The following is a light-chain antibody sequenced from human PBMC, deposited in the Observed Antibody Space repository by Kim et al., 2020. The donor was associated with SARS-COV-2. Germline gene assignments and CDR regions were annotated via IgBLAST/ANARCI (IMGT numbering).Light chain of an antibody. CDR3: TSYTGAGASVV. J-gene: IGLJ2*01. Sequence: QSPPDSSSETSDDVGGYDYVSWYQQHPDKAPKLMIYDVSDRPSGVSDRFSGSKSGNTASLTISWLQTDDEADYYCTSYTGAGASVVFGGVTQLTVL. CDR2: DVS. CDR1: SDDVGGYDY. V-gene: IGLV2-14*03.